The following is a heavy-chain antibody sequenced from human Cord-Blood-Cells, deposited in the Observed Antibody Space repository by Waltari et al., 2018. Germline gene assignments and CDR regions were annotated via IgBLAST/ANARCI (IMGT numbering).Heavy chain of an antibody. D-gene: IGHD6-6*01. V-gene: IGHV4-39*01. CDR2: IYYSGST. CDR1: GGSLTSSSPP. CDR3: ARHFLLGEYSSSSEYFQH. J-gene: IGHJ1*01. Sequence: QLQLQESGPGLVKPSETLSLTCTVPGGSLTSSSPPWCCIRQRPGKGLEWLGSIYYSGSTYYNPSLKSRVTISVDTSKNQFSLKLSSVTAADTAVYYCARHFLLGEYSSSSEYFQHWGQGTLVTVSS.